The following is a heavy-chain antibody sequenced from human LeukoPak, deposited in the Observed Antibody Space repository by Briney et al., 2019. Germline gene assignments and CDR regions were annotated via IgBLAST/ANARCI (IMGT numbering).Heavy chain of an antibody. V-gene: IGHV4-38-2*02. CDR3: ATSLYGDAFDI. Sequence: PSETLSLTCTVSGYSISSGYYWGWIRQPPGKGLEWIGSIYHSGSTYYNPSLKSRVTISVDTSKNQFSLKLSSVTAADTAVYYCATSLYGDAFDIWGQGTMVTVSS. CDR1: GYSISSGYY. CDR2: IYHSGST. J-gene: IGHJ3*02. D-gene: IGHD2/OR15-2a*01.